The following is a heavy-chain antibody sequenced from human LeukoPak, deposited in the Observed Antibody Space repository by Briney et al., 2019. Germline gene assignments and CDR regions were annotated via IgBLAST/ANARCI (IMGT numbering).Heavy chain of an antibody. V-gene: IGHV4-61*02. CDR2: IYTSGST. Sequence: PSETLSLTYTVSGGSFSSGSYYWSWIRQPAGKGLEWIGRIYTSGSTNYNPSLKSRVTISVDRSKNQFSLKLSSVTAADTAVYYCARDLGVAGYFDYWGQGTLVTVSS. CDR1: GGSFSSGSYY. J-gene: IGHJ4*02. D-gene: IGHD3-3*01. CDR3: ARDLGVAGYFDY.